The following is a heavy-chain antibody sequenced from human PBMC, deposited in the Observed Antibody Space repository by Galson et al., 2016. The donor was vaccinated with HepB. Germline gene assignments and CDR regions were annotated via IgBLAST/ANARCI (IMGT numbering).Heavy chain of an antibody. CDR2: ISYDGSKK. CDR1: GFTFSSSG. V-gene: IGHV3-30*19. J-gene: IGHJ4*02. Sequence: SLRLSCAASGFTFSSSGMHWVRQAPGKGLERVALISYDGSKKYYADSVKGRFAMSRDNSKNTLNLQMNSLRVEDTAVYYCARAFRYGTGWYGRNDCWGQGTLVTVSS. CDR3: ARAFRYGTGWYGRNDC. D-gene: IGHD6-19*01.